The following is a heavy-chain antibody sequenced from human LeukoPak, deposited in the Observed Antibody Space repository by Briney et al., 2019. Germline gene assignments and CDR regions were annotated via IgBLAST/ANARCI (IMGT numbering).Heavy chain of an antibody. CDR2: IYYSGSA. D-gene: IGHD3-10*01. CDR1: GGSISSYY. J-gene: IGHJ4*02. Sequence: SETLSLTCTASGGSISSYYWSWIRQPPGKGLEWIGHIYYSGSANHNPSLKSRVTISLDTSKNQFSLRLTSVTAADTAVYYCARESGSGTYIVYWGQGTLVTVSS. CDR3: ARESGSGTYIVY. V-gene: IGHV4-59*01.